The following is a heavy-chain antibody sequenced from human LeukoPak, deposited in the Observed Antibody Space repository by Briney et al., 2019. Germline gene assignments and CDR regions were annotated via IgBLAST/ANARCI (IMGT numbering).Heavy chain of an antibody. CDR1: GGTFSSYA. Sequence: ASVKVSCKASGGTFSSYAISWVRQAPGQGLEWMGRIIPILGIANYAQKFQCRVTITADKSTSTAYMELSSLRSEDTAVYYCARDLQFYYYGSGSQRVIDYWGQGTLVTVSS. CDR2: IIPILGIA. V-gene: IGHV1-69*04. D-gene: IGHD3-10*01. J-gene: IGHJ4*02. CDR3: ARDLQFYYYGSGSQRVIDY.